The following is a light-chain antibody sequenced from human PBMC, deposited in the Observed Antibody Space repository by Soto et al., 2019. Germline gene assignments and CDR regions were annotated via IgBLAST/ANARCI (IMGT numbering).Light chain of an antibody. CDR3: SSYTSSSIDYV. Sequence: QSALTQPASVSGSPGQSITISCTGTSSDVGGYNYVSWYQQHPGKAPKLMIYAVSNRPSGVSNLFSGSKSCNTASLTISGLQAEDEADYYCSSYTSSSIDYVFGTGTKLTVL. V-gene: IGLV2-14*01. CDR1: SSDVGGYNY. CDR2: AVS. J-gene: IGLJ1*01.